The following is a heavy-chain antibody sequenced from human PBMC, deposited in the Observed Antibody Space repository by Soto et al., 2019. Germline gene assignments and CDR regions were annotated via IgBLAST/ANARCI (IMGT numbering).Heavy chain of an antibody. CDR2: IYYSGST. D-gene: IGHD4-17*01. V-gene: IGHV4-39*01. Sequence: QLQLQESGPGLVKPSETLSLTCTVSGGSISSSSYYWGWIRQPPGKGLEWIGSIYYSGSTYYNPSLKSRVTISVDTAKNQFSLKLSSVTAADTAVYYCARIRTDAFDIWGQGTMVTVSS. J-gene: IGHJ3*02. CDR1: GGSISSSSYY. CDR3: ARIRTDAFDI.